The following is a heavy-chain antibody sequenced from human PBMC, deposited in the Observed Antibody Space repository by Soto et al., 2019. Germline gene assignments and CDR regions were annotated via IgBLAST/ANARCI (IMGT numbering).Heavy chain of an antibody. Sequence: SVKVSCKASGHTFTGHHMHWVRQAPGQGLEWMTLINLDSGDTIYAQKFQGRVTTTRDTSITTAYMDLSGLRYDDTAVYYCGLERTGTGGFDYWGQGTQVTVSS. CDR1: GHTFTGHH. CDR3: GLERTGTGGFDY. J-gene: IGHJ4*02. CDR2: INLDSGDT. V-gene: IGHV1-2*02. D-gene: IGHD1-1*01.